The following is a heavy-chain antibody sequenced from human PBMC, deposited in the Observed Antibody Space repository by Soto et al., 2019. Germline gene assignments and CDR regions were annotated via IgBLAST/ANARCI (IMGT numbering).Heavy chain of an antibody. J-gene: IGHJ6*02. CDR3: ARVLHRAGGYGMDV. CDR2: TSSSGSTI. CDR1: GFTFSSYE. Sequence: EVQLVESGGGLVQPGGSLRLSCAASGFTFSSYEMNWVRQAPGKGLEWVSYTSSSGSTIYYADSVKGRFTISRDNAKNSLYLQMNSLRAEDTAVYYCARVLHRAGGYGMDVWGQGTTVTVSS. V-gene: IGHV3-48*03. D-gene: IGHD2-15*01.